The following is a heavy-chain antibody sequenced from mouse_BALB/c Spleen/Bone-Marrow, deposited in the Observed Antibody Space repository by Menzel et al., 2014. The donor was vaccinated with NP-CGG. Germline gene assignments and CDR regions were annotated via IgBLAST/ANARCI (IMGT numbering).Heavy chain of an antibody. Sequence: EVQLQQSGPDLVKPSQSLSLTCTVTGYSITSGYSWHWIRQFPGNILEWMGYIHYSGYTNYNPSLKSRISITRDTSKNQFFLQLNSVSTEDTATYYCARTDGYYAMDYWGQGTSVTVSS. CDR1: GYSITSGYS. V-gene: IGHV3-1*02. D-gene: IGHD2-3*01. CDR2: IHYSGYT. J-gene: IGHJ4*01. CDR3: ARTDGYYAMDY.